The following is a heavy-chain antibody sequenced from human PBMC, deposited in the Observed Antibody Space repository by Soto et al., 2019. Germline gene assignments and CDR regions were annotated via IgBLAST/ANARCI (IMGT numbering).Heavy chain of an antibody. V-gene: IGHV3-7*03. Sequence: GGSLRLSCAASGFIFSNYWMTWVRQAPGKGLEWVANIKRDGSEKDYVGSVKGRFTISRDNAKNSLYLQMNSLRAEDTAVYYCGRVCGGDCGGAFDFWGQGTMVTVSS. CDR1: GFIFSNYW. J-gene: IGHJ3*01. CDR3: GRVCGGDCGGAFDF. CDR2: IKRDGSEK. D-gene: IGHD2-21*02.